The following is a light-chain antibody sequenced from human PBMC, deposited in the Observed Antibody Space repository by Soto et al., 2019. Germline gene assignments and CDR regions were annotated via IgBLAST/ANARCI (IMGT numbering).Light chain of an antibody. Sequence: SVLTQPASVSGSPGQSITISCTGTSTDVGDYNFVFWYQQHPGKAPKLVISEVRNRPSGVSDRFSGSKSGNRAYLTISGLQPEDEADYYCSSYTSTSTVVFGTGTKVTVL. V-gene: IGLV2-14*01. CDR3: SSYTSTSTVV. CDR2: EVR. J-gene: IGLJ1*01. CDR1: STDVGDYNF.